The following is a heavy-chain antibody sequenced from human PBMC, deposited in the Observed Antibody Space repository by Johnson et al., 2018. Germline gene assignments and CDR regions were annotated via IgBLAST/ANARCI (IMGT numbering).Heavy chain of an antibody. D-gene: IGHD2-2*01. CDR3: AKTTSTLYVGDAFDI. Sequence: VQLVQSGGGLVQPGRSLRLSCAASGFSFDNYAIHWVRQAPGKGLEWVPGISWNSATIGYGDSVKGLFTISRDNAKNSLYLQMNSLRAEDTAFYYCAKTTSTLYVGDAFDIWGQGTMVTVSS. V-gene: IGHV3-9*01. CDR2: ISWNSATI. CDR1: GFSFDNYA. J-gene: IGHJ3*02.